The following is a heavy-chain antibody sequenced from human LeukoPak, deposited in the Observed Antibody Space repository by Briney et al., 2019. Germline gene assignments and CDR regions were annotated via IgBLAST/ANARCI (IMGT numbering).Heavy chain of an antibody. CDR2: INTNTGNP. J-gene: IGHJ4*02. D-gene: IGHD2-21*02. CDR1: GYAFINYA. V-gene: IGHV7-4-1*02. CDR3: ARSNNDGDFLGVGFDY. Sequence: ASVKVTCKTSGYAFINYAINWVRQAPGQGLEWMGWINTNTGNPTYAQGFTGRFVFSLDTSVSTTYLQISSLETEDTAIYYCARSNNDGDFLGVGFDYWGQGALVTVSS.